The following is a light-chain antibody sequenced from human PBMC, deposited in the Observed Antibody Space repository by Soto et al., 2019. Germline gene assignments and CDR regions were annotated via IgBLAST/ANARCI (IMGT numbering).Light chain of an antibody. CDR2: GAS. CDR1: QSVSSD. J-gene: IGKJ2*01. V-gene: IGKV3-15*01. CDR3: QQYNNWPLT. Sequence: EIVMTQSPATLSVSPGERATLSCRASQSVSSDLAWYQQKPGKAPRLLIYGASTRATGIPARVSGSGSGTEFTLTISILQSEDFAVYYCQQYNNWPLTFGQGTKLEIK.